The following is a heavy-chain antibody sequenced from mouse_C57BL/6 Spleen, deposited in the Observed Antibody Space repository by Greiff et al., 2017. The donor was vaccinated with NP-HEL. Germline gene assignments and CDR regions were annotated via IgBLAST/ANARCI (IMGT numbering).Heavy chain of an antibody. Sequence: VHVKQSGPELVKPGASVKISCKASGYSFTDYNMNWVKQSNGKSLEWIGVINPNYGTTSYNQKFKGKATLTVDQSSSTAYMQLNSLTSEDSAVYYCARGTVVADWYFDVWGTGTTVTVSS. CDR1: GYSFTDYN. V-gene: IGHV1-39*01. CDR2: INPNYGTT. CDR3: ARGTVVADWYFDV. J-gene: IGHJ1*03. D-gene: IGHD1-1*01.